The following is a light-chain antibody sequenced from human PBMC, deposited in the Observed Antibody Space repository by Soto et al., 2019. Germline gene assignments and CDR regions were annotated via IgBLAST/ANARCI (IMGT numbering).Light chain of an antibody. CDR3: SSFTTSSTWV. CDR2: EVS. J-gene: IGLJ3*02. CDR1: SSDVGKYSY. Sequence: QSVLTQPASVSGSPGQSIAISFTGTSSDVGKYSYVSWFQQYPGNAPKLMIYEVSNRPSGVSNRFSGSKSGNTASLTISGLQGEDEADYYCSSFTTSSTWVFGRGTKLTVL. V-gene: IGLV2-14*01.